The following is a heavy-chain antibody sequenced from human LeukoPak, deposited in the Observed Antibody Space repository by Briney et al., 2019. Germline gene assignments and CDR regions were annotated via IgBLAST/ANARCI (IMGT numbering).Heavy chain of an antibody. D-gene: IGHD3-3*01. CDR3: ARDRQYYDFWSGPDY. Sequence: ASVKVSCKASGYTFTSYGISWVRQAPGQGLEWMGWISAYNGNTNYAQKLQGRVTMTTDTSTSTAYKELRSLRSDDTAVYYCARDRQYYDFWSGPDYWGQGTLVTVSS. J-gene: IGHJ4*02. V-gene: IGHV1-18*01. CDR1: GYTFTSYG. CDR2: ISAYNGNT.